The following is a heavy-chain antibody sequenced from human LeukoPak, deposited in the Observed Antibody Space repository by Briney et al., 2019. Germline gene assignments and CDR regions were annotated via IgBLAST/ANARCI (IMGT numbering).Heavy chain of an antibody. V-gene: IGHV3-21*01. D-gene: IGHD2-2*01. CDR3: AREHVVVVPAANSYGMDV. Sequence: GGSLRLSCAASGFTFSSYSMNWVRQAPGKGLEWVSSISSSSSYIYYADSVKGRFTISRDNAKNSLYLQMNSLRAGDTAVYYCAREHVVVVPAANSYGMDVWGQGTTVTVSS. CDR2: ISSSSSYI. J-gene: IGHJ6*02. CDR1: GFTFSSYS.